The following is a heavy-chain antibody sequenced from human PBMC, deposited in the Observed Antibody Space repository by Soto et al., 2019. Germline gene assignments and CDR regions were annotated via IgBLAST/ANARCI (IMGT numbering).Heavy chain of an antibody. CDR2: IIPIFGTA. D-gene: IGHD3-3*01. CDR1: GGTFSSYA. CDR3: AREVVDDFWRGYYYYYGMDV. Sequence: QVQLVQSGAEVKKPGSSVKVSCKASGGTFSSYAISWVRQAPGQGLEWMGGIIPIFGTANYAQKFQGRVTITADESTSTAYMELSSLRSEDTAVYYCAREVVDDFWRGYYYYYGMDVWGQGTTVTVSS. J-gene: IGHJ6*02. V-gene: IGHV1-69*01.